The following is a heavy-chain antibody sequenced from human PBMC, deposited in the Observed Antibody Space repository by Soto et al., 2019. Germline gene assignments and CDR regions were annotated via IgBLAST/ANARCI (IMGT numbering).Heavy chain of an antibody. CDR2: IIPIQGKA. D-gene: IGHD2-21*01. Sequence: QVQLVQSGAELKKPGSSVKVSCEASGGSFTSYSFTWVRQAPGQGLGWMGRIIPIQGKANYALKFQDRVTSTADRSMRTVYMELTSLRPEDTAVYFCAKSLLFVDHGYMDVWGKGTTVTVSS. V-gene: IGHV1-69*02. CDR3: AKSLLFVDHGYMDV. CDR1: GGSFTSYS. J-gene: IGHJ6*03.